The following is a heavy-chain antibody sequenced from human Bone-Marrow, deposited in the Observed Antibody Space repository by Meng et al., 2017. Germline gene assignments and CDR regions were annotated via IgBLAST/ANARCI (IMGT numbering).Heavy chain of an antibody. CDR2: IIPIFVTA. V-gene: IGHV1-69*13. Sequence: SVKVSCKASGGIFTSYAINWVRQAPGQGLEWMGGIIPIFVTANYAQKFQGRVTITADESTTTVYMELSSLSSEDTAVYYCARGGGFGELPDDYWGQGTLVTVSS. CDR3: ARGGGFGELPDDY. CDR1: GGIFTSYA. D-gene: IGHD3-10*01. J-gene: IGHJ4*02.